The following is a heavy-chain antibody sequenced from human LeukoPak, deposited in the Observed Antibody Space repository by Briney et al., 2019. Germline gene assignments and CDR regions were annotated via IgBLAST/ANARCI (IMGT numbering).Heavy chain of an antibody. CDR3: ARSYIAVDPVYFDY. V-gene: IGHV4-59*08. CDR2: IYYSGST. CDR1: GGSISSYY. D-gene: IGHD6-19*01. Sequence: PSETLSLTCTVSGGSISSYYWSWIRQPPGKGLEWIGYIYYSGSTNYNPPLKSRVTISVDTSKNQFSLKLSSVTAADTAVYYCARSYIAVDPVYFDYWGQGTLVTVSS. J-gene: IGHJ4*02.